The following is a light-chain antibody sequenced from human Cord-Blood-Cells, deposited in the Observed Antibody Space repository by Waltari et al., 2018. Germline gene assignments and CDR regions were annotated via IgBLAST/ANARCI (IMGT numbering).Light chain of an antibody. CDR2: GAS. Sequence: EIVLMPSPGTLSLSPGARATLSCRASQSVSSSYLAWYQQKPGQAPRLLIYGASSRATGIPDRFSGSGSGTDFTLTISRLEPEDFAVYYCQQYGSSPKTFGQGTKVEIK. CDR1: QSVSSSY. V-gene: IGKV3-20*01. CDR3: QQYGSSPKT. J-gene: IGKJ1*01.